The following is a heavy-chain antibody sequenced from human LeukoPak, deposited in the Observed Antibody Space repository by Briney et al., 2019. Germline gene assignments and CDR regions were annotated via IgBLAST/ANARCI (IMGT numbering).Heavy chain of an antibody. D-gene: IGHD6-6*01. CDR1: GGSISSSSYY. CDR3: ARSIAARPFDY. V-gene: IGHV4-39*01. CDR2: IYYSGST. J-gene: IGHJ4*02. Sequence: SETLSLTCTVSGGSISSSSYYWGWIRQPPGKGLEWIGSIYYSGSTYYNPSLKSRVTISVDTSKNQFSLKLSSVTAADTAVYYCARSIAARPFDYWGQGTLVTVSP.